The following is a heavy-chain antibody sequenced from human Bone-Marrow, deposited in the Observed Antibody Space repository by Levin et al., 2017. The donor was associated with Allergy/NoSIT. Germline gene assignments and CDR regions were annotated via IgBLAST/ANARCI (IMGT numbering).Heavy chain of an antibody. V-gene: IGHV4-61*01. CDR1: GGSVSSGSYC. CDR3: ARVPSTVGYYYYYMDV. J-gene: IGHJ6*03. CDR2: ICYRGST. Sequence: PSETLSLTCTVSGGSVSSGSYCWTWIRQPPGKGLEWIGNICYRGSTTYNPSLESRITISVDTSKKQFSLKLSSVTAADTAMYYCARVPSTVGYYYYYMDVWGKGTTITVSS. D-gene: IGHD1-26*01.